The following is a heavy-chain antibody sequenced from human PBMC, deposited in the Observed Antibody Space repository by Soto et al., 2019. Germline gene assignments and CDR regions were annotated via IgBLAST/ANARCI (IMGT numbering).Heavy chain of an antibody. CDR1: GYTFTGYY. CDR3: ARARQWLGPNWFDP. D-gene: IGHD6-19*01. CDR2: INPNSGGT. Sequence: QVQLVQSGAEVKKPGASVKVSCKASGYTFTGYYMHWVRQAPGQGLEWMGWINPNSGGTNYAQKFEGWATRTSDTSISTAYMELSRLRADATAVYYCARARQWLGPNWFDPWGQGTLVTVSS. V-gene: IGHV1-2*04. J-gene: IGHJ5*02.